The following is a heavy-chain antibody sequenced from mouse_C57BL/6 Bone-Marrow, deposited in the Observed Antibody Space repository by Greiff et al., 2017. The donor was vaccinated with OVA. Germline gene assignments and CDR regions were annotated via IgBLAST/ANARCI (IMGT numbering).Heavy chain of an antibody. CDR3: AREITTVVPGYFDV. J-gene: IGHJ1*03. CDR1: GISITTGNYR. Sequence: EVKLQESGPGLVKPSQTVFLTCTVTGISITTGNYRWSWIRQFPGNKLEWIGYIYYSGTITYNPSLTSRTTITRDTPKNQFFLEMNSLTAEDTATYYCAREITTVVPGYFDVWGTGTTVTVSS. V-gene: IGHV3-5*01. D-gene: IGHD1-1*01. CDR2: IYYSGTI.